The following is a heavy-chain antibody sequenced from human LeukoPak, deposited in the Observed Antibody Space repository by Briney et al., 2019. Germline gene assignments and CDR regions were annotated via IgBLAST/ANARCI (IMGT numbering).Heavy chain of an antibody. CDR2: IYYSGST. CDR3: AGGLYSSGWLFDY. CDR1: GGSISSYY. V-gene: IGHV4-59*08. J-gene: IGHJ4*02. Sequence: SETLSLTCSVSGGSISSYYWSWIRQPPGKGLEWIGYIYYSGSTNYNPSLKSRVTISVDTSKNQFSLKLSSVTAADTAVYYCAGGLYSSGWLFDYWGQGTLVTVAS. D-gene: IGHD6-19*01.